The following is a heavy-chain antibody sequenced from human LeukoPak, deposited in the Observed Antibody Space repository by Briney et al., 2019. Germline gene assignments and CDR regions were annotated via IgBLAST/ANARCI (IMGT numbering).Heavy chain of an antibody. J-gene: IGHJ4*02. CDR3: ARATPPGEYCGGGGRCFSYYFDY. Sequence: ASVKVSCKASGYTFTDYYMHWVRQAPGQGLEWMGWINPNSGGTNSAQKFLGRVTMTRDTSVSTAYMELSRLRSDDTAVYYCARATPPGEYCGGGGRCFSYYFDYWGQGNLVTVSS. CDR2: INPNSGGT. CDR1: GYTFTDYY. V-gene: IGHV1-2*02. D-gene: IGHD2-21*01.